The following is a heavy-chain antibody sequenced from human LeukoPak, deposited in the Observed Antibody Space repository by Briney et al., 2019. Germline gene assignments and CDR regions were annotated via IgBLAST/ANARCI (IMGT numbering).Heavy chain of an antibody. CDR2: IYPGDSDT. J-gene: IGHJ4*02. CDR3: ARQCNYYDSSGYYYAAY. V-gene: IGHV5-51*01. Sequence: GESLKISCEGFGYSFTSYWIGWVRQMPGKGLEWMGIIYPGDSDTRYSPSFQGQVTISADKSISTAYLQWSSLKASDTAMYYCARQCNYYDSSGYYYAAYWGQGTLVTVSS. CDR1: GYSFTSYW. D-gene: IGHD3-22*01.